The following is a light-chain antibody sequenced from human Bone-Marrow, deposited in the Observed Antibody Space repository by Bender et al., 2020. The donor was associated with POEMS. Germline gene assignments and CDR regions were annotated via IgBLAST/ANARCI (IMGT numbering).Light chain of an antibody. Sequence: QSALTQPASVSGSPGQSITISCTGTSSDVGGYNYVSWYQQHPGKAPKLRIYDVSNRPSEVPDRFSGSRSGTSASLAISGLQSEDEADYYCAVWDDSLNGWVFGGGTKLTVL. J-gene: IGLJ3*02. CDR3: AVWDDSLNGWV. V-gene: IGLV2-14*01. CDR2: DVS. CDR1: SSDVGGYNY.